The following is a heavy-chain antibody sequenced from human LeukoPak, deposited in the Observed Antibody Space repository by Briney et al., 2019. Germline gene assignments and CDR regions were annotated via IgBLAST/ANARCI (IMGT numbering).Heavy chain of an antibody. CDR3: ARVHPNGYSAY. CDR2: IHYSGST. V-gene: IGHV4-59*01. Sequence: SETLSLTCTVSGGSISRYYWSWIRQPPGKGLEWIGYIHYSGSTKYNPSLKSRVTISVDTSNNHFSLKLSSVTAADTAVYFCARVHPNGYSAYWGQGILVTVSS. CDR1: GGSISRYY. D-gene: IGHD5-24*01. J-gene: IGHJ4*02.